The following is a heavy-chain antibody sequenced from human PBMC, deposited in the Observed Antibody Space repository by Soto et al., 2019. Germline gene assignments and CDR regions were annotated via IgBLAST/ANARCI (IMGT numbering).Heavy chain of an antibody. CDR1: GDSISSGDYY. CDR2: IFYTGGT. V-gene: IGHV4-31*03. CDR3: ARDRGATIFDF. J-gene: IGHJ4*02. D-gene: IGHD5-12*01. Sequence: SETLSLTCTVSGDSISSGDYYWSWIRQHPGRGLEWIGYIFYTGGTFYTPSLKSRVTMSVDTSKNQFSLKLTSVTAADTAVYFCARDRGATIFDFWGRGTLVTVSS.